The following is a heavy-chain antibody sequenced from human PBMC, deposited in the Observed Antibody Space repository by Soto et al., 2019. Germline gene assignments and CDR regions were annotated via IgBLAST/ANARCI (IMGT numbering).Heavy chain of an antibody. V-gene: IGHV1-69*01. CDR3: ARTITMVRGVPFPFDY. CDR2: IIPIFGTA. CDR1: GGTFSSYA. Sequence: QVQLVQSGAEVKKPGSSVKVSCKASGGTFSSYAISWVRQAPGQGLDWMGGIIPIFGTANYAQKFQGRVTITADESTSTAYMEPSSLRSEDTAVYYCARTITMVRGVPFPFDYWGQGTLVTVSS. J-gene: IGHJ4*02. D-gene: IGHD3-10*01.